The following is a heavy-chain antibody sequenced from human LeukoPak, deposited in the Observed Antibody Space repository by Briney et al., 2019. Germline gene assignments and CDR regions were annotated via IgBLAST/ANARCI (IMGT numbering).Heavy chain of an antibody. CDR3: ARDPYYYASGSPSAFGY. Sequence: GGSLRLSCAASGFTVNNAWMNWVRHAPGKGLESVGLIKSKAGGGTTNYVAPVKGRFTTSRDDSKNTLYLQMNSLRAEDTAVYYCARDPYYYASGSPSAFGYWGQGTLVTVSS. J-gene: IGHJ4*02. D-gene: IGHD3-10*01. CDR1: GFTVNNAW. V-gene: IGHV3-15*01. CDR2: IKSKAGGGTT.